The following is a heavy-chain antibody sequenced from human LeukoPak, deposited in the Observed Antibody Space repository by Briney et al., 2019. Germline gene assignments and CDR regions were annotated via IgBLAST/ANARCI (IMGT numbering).Heavy chain of an antibody. CDR2: ISAYNGNT. CDR1: GHTCTSYG. D-gene: IGHD6-19*01. V-gene: IGHV1-18*04. Sequence: VSVTVSCKASGHTCTSYGISWVRQAPGPGLEWMGWISAYNGNTNYAQKLHGRVTMTTDTSTSTAYMELRSLRSDDTAVYYCARVLSGRYDFYDYWGQGTLVTVS. CDR3: ARVLSGRYDFYDY. J-gene: IGHJ4*02.